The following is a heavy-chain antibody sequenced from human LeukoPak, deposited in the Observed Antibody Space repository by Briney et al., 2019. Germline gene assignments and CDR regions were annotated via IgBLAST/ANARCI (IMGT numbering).Heavy chain of an antibody. Sequence: SETLSLTCTVSGASFSSGDQYWNWIRQSPGKGLEWIGSIHPSGRVYNNPSLESRVTISIDTSKNRFSLNLNSVTAADTAVYFCSRGLDSRKLGYWGQGTLVTVSS. V-gene: IGHV4-31*03. CDR2: IHPSGRV. D-gene: IGHD3-22*01. CDR3: SRGLDSRKLGY. CDR1: GASFSSGDQY. J-gene: IGHJ4*02.